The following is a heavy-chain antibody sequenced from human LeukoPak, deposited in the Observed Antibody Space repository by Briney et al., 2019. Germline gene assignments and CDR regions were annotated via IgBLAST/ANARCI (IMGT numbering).Heavy chain of an antibody. CDR3: ARHSSGYYLYYFDY. CDR1: GFTFSSYG. Sequence: PGGSLRLSCAASGFTFSSYGMHWVRQAPGKGLEWVAVIWYDGSNKYYADSVKGRFTISRDNSKNTLYLQMNSLRAEDTAVYYCARHSSGYYLYYFDYWGQGTLVTVSS. CDR2: IWYDGSNK. J-gene: IGHJ4*02. D-gene: IGHD3-22*01. V-gene: IGHV3-33*01.